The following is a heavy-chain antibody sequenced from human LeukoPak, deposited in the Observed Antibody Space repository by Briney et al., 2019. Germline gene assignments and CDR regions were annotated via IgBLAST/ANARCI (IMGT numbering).Heavy chain of an antibody. CDR1: GFPFGSYA. CDR3: ARRAGAYSHPYDY. D-gene: IGHD4/OR15-4a*01. J-gene: IGHJ4*02. Sequence: GGSLRLSCAASGFPFGSYAMTWVRQAPGKGLEWVSGISGSGGKTYNADSLKGRFTISRDNSKNTLFLQMNSLRAEDTAVYYCARRAGAYSHPYDYWGQGTLVTVSS. V-gene: IGHV3-23*01. CDR2: ISGSGGKT.